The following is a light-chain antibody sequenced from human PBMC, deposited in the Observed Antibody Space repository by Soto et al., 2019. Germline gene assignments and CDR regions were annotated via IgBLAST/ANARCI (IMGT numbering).Light chain of an antibody. CDR1: QSVSSSY. CDR2: GAS. V-gene: IGKV3-20*01. J-gene: IGKJ2*01. CDR3: QQYGSSPPYT. Sequence: EIVLTQSPGTLSLSPGERATLSCRASQSVSSSYLAWYQQKPGQAPRLLIYGASSRVTGIPDRFSGSGSGTGFTLTISRLEPEDFAVYYCQQYGSSPPYTFGQGXXL.